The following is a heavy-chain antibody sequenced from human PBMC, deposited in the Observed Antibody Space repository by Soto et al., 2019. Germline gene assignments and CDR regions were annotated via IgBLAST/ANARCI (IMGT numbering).Heavy chain of an antibody. CDR3: TAAGVRGVVKRGMDV. J-gene: IGHJ6*02. CDR1: GFTFSKAW. Sequence: DVQIVESGGGSVKPGGSLRLSCRTSGFTFSKAWMRWVRQAPGKGLEWVGRIRSNADGGTVEYAAPVKGRFIISRDDSTKTLYLQMNSPDNEDTGVYYCTAAGVRGVVKRGMDVWGQGTAVTVSS. D-gene: IGHD3-10*01. CDR2: IRSNADGGTV. V-gene: IGHV3-15*01.